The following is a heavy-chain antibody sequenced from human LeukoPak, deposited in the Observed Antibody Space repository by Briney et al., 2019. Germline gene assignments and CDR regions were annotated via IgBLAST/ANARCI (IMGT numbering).Heavy chain of an antibody. CDR3: ASRIAAAGTHVSGYFDL. CDR1: GGSISSSSYY. D-gene: IGHD6-13*01. V-gene: IGHV4-39*01. J-gene: IGHJ2*01. CDR2: IYYGGST. Sequence: SETLSLTCTVSGGSISSSSYYWGWIRQPPGKGLEWIGSIYYGGSTYYNPSLKSRVTISVDTSKNQFSLKLSSVTAADTAVYYCASRIAAAGTHVSGYFDLWGRGTLVTVSS.